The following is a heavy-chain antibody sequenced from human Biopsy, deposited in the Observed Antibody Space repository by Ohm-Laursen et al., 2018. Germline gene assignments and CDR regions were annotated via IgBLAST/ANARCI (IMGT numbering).Heavy chain of an antibody. D-gene: IGHD3-3*01. CDR1: GGSVSGYY. CDR2: LYTSGST. J-gene: IGHJ5*02. CDR3: ARTPRDSFWSGSYKRGLWFDP. V-gene: IGHV4-4*07. Sequence: SETLSLTCTVSGGSVSGYYWNWIRLPVGKGLEWIGRLYTSGSTDYNPSLKSRVTKSKDTSKNQFSLQVNSVTAADTAVYYCARTPRDSFWSGSYKRGLWFDPWGQGTLVIVSS.